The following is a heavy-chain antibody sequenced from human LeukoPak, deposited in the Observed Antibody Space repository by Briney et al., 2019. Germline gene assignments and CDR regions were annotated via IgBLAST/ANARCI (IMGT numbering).Heavy chain of an antibody. CDR1: GYTFTGYY. V-gene: IGHV1-2*02. D-gene: IGHD1-26*01. CDR3: ARDGRSGSFHWFGP. CDR2: INPNSGGT. J-gene: IGHJ5*02. Sequence: ASVKVSCKASGYTFTGYYMHWVRQAPGQGLEWMGWINPNSGGTNYAQKFQDRVTMTRDTSISTAYMELSSLRSDDTAVYYCARDGRSGSFHWFGPWGQGTLVTVSS.